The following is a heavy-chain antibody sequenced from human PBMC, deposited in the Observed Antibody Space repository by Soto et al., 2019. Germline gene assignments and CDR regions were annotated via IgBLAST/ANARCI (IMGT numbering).Heavy chain of an antibody. D-gene: IGHD3-10*01. CDR2: IGGSGSSA. CDR3: AKDAVAYNGEWDWFDL. CDR1: GFTFKNFA. V-gene: IGHV3-23*01. J-gene: IGHJ5*02. Sequence: EVQLLESGGGLVQPGGSLRLSCAASGFTFKNFAVSWVRQAPGKGMEWVSAIGGSGSSANYADSVKGRFTVSRDDSKSTLYLQLSGLSGDDTALYYCAKDAVAYNGEWDWFDLWGQGTLVTVSS.